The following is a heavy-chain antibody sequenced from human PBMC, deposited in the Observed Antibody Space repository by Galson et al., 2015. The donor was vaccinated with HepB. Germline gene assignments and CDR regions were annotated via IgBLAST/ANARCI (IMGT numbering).Heavy chain of an antibody. V-gene: IGHV3-48*02. CDR2: TGSSSSPI. Sequence: SLRLSCAASGFTFSSHGMSWVRQAPGKGLEWVSFTGSSSSPIYYADSVRGRFTISRDNAKNSLYLQMNSLRDEDTAVYYCARALGYCRSTSCQEGGMDIWGQGTTVTVSS. CDR1: GFTFSSHG. CDR3: ARALGYCRSTSCQEGGMDI. D-gene: IGHD2-2*01. J-gene: IGHJ6*02.